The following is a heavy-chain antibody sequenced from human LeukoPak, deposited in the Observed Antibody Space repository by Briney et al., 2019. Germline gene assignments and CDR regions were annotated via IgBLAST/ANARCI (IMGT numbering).Heavy chain of an antibody. CDR1: GGSFSGYY. CDR3: ARGALGYSSSHYFDY. D-gene: IGHD6-13*01. CDR2: INHSGST. Sequence: SETLSLTCAVYGGSFSGYYWSWIRQPPGKGLEWIGEINHSGSTNYNPSLKSRVTISVDTSKNQFSLKLSSVTAADTAVYYCARGALGYSSSHYFDYWGQGTLVTVSS. V-gene: IGHV4-34*01. J-gene: IGHJ4*02.